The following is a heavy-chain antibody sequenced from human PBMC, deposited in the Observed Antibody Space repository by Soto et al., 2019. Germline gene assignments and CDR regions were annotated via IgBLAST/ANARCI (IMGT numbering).Heavy chain of an antibody. CDR2: IKPTGGST. CDR3: ARDPYDDYANGDP. Sequence: ASVKVSFKASGYTFTSLYMHLVRQAPGQGLEWMGVIKPTGGSTTYAQKFQGRVTMTRDTSTSTVYMELSSLTSEDTAFYYCARDPYDDYANGDPWGQGTKVTVSS. J-gene: IGHJ5*02. CDR1: GYTFTSLY. V-gene: IGHV1-46*01. D-gene: IGHD4-17*01.